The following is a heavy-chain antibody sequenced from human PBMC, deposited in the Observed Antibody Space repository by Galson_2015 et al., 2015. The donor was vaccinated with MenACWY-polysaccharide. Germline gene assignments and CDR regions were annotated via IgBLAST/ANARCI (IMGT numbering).Heavy chain of an antibody. J-gene: IGHJ6*01. D-gene: IGHD3-3*01. V-gene: IGHV3-74*01. CDR2: INSDATST. CDR1: AFDFSTYW. Sequence: SLRLSCAASAFDFSTYWMHWVRQVPGKGPVWVSRINSDATSTRYADSVKGRFSISRDNAKSTLYLQMNSLRAEDTAVYYCARVHYERWRGYRLYHFGLDGWRQETPVTVSP. CDR3: ARVHYERWRGYRLYHFGLDG.